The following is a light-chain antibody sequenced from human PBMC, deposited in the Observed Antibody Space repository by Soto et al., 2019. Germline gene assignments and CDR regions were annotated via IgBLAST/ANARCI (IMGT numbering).Light chain of an antibody. J-gene: IGKJ1*01. Sequence: EVVLTQSPGTLSLSPGERATLSCRASQSVSSTYLAWYQQKPGQAPRLLIDGASSSATGIPDRFSGSGSGTDFTLGISSLEPEDFAVYYCQQYDSSPRTFGQGTKVEIK. CDR3: QQYDSSPRT. V-gene: IGKV3-20*01. CDR2: GAS. CDR1: QSVSSTY.